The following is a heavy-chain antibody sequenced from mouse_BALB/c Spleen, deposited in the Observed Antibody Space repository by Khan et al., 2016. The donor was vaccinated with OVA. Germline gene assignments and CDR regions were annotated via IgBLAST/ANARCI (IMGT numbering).Heavy chain of an antibody. CDR2: IDPSTGYI. Sequence: VQLVESGAELAKPGASVKMSCKASGYTFTTYWMHWVKKRPGQGLEWIGYIDPSTGYIEYNQKFKDKATLTTDKSSTTAYIQLSSLTSEDSAFYYCARRGLYGIFVYWGQGTLVTVSA. CDR1: GYTFTTYW. J-gene: IGHJ3*01. CDR3: ARRGLYGIFVY. V-gene: IGHV1-7*01. D-gene: IGHD2-1*01.